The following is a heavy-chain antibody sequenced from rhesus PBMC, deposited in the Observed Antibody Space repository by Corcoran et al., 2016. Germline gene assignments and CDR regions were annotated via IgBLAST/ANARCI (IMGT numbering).Heavy chain of an antibody. CDR1: GFTFSSYA. J-gene: IGHJ6*01. CDR2: ISNTGKPR. Sequence: EVQLVESGGGLVQPGGSLRLSCAASGFTFSSYAMTWVRQALGKGLDWVLSISNTGKPRDYADSWKGRFTISRDNAKNSLSLQMNSLKTEDTAVYYCTSEYSNYPYGLDSWGQGVVVTVSS. D-gene: IGHD4-23*01. CDR3: TSEYSNYPYGLDS. V-gene: IGHV3S4*01.